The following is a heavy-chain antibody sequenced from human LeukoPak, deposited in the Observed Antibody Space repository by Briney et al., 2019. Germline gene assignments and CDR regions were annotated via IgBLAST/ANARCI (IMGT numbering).Heavy chain of an antibody. CDR3: ARETSGSH. D-gene: IGHD1-26*01. J-gene: IGHJ4*02. Sequence: GGSPRLSCAAFGFSFSTYAMTWVRQAPGKGLEWVSTITNSGGSTYYADSVKGRFTISRDNSKNSLYLQMNSLRAEDTAVYYCARETSGSHWGQGTLVTVSS. CDR1: GFSFSTYA. V-gene: IGHV3-23*01. CDR2: ITNSGGST.